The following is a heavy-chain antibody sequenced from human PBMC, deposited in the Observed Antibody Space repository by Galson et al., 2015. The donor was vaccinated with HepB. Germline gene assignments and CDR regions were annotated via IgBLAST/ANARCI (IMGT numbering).Heavy chain of an antibody. V-gene: IGHV3-30*18. Sequence: SLRLSCAASGFTFSSYGMHWVRQAPGKGLEWVAVISYDGSNKYYADSVKGRFTISRDNSKNTLYLQMNSLRAEDTAVYYCAKDLQPDYYYYGMDVWGQGTTVTVSS. J-gene: IGHJ6*02. CDR3: AKDLQPDYYYYGMDV. CDR2: ISYDGSNK. D-gene: IGHD2-2*01. CDR1: GFTFSSYG.